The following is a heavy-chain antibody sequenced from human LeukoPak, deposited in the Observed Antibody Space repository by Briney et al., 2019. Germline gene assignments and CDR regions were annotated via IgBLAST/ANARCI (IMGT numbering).Heavy chain of an antibody. CDR1: GYTFTSYD. Sequence: ASVKVSCKASGYTFTSYDINWVRQATGQGLEWMGWMNPNNGNTGYAQKFQGRVTMTRNTSISTAYMELSSLRSEDTAVYYCARVGIVPAALSFYYYYYMDVWGKGTTVTVSS. CDR3: ARVGIVPAALSFYYYYYMDV. D-gene: IGHD2-2*01. CDR2: MNPNNGNT. V-gene: IGHV1-8*01. J-gene: IGHJ6*03.